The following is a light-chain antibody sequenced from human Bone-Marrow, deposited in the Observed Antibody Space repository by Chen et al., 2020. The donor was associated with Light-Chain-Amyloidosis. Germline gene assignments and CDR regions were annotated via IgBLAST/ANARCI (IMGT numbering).Light chain of an antibody. Sequence: EIVLTQSPGTLSLSPGERATLSCRDSQSVSRYIAWYQQKPGQAPRLLIYGASSRATGVSDRFSGGGSGTDFTLTISRLEPEDFAVYYCQKYGSSYTFGQGTKVEIK. V-gene: IGKV3-20*01. CDR2: GAS. CDR3: QKYGSSYT. J-gene: IGKJ2*01. CDR1: QSVSRY.